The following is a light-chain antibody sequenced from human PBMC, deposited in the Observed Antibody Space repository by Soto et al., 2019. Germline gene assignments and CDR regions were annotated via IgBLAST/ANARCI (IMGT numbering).Light chain of an antibody. CDR1: SGSVSTANN. CDR3: ALLMANGIYV. J-gene: IGLJ1*01. CDR2: STS. Sequence: QAVVTQESSFSVSPGGTVTLTCGLISGSVSTANNPNWYQQTPGQAPRTLIYSTSSRSSGAPDRFSGSILGNKAALTIAGAQADDESDYYCALLMANGIYVFGTGTKLTVL. V-gene: IGLV8-61*01.